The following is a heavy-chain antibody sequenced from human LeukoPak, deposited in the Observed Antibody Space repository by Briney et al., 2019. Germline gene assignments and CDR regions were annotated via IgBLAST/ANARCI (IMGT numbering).Heavy chain of an antibody. CDR3: ARWGSELPDDAFDI. CDR1: GFTFSRYW. Sequence: GGSLRLSCAASGFTFSRYWMSWVRQAPGKGLEWVANIRQDGSEKHYLDSVKGRITISRDNAKNSLYLQMNSLRTEDTAVYYCARWGSELPDDAFDIWGQGTMVTVSS. CDR2: IRQDGSEK. D-gene: IGHD6-25*01. V-gene: IGHV3-7*01. J-gene: IGHJ3*02.